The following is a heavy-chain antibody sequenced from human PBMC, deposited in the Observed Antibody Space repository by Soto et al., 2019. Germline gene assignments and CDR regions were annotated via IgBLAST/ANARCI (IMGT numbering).Heavy chain of an antibody. J-gene: IGHJ6*02. Sequence: SETLSLTCTISGGCISSYYWSWIRQTPGKGLEWFGYVYFSGSTKYNPSLKSRVIISIDTSRNQFSLKLNPVTAADTAVYYCTRDLDIGHRCYGQSNVWGQVKTVTVSS. CDR3: TRDLDIGHRCYGQSNV. D-gene: IGHD5-12*01. V-gene: IGHV4-59*01. CDR2: VYFSGST. CDR1: GGCISSYY.